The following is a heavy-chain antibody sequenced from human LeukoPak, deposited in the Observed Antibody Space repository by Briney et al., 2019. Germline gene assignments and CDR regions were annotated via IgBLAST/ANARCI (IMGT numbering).Heavy chain of an antibody. CDR2: IYYTGTI. V-gene: IGHV4-59*08. CDR3: ARHDSKGYYQRVVDV. CDR1: GGSVTGYY. Sequence: PSETLSLTCAVSGGSVTGYYWSWNLLSPGKGLEWIGYIYYTGTIIYSSSLESRVTLSVDTSKNQISLNLRSVTAADTAVYYCARHDSKGYYQRVVDVWGPGTTVIVSS. D-gene: IGHD2-15*01. J-gene: IGHJ6*02.